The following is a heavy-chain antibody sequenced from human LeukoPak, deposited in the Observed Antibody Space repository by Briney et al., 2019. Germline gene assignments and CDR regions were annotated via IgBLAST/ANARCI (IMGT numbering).Heavy chain of an antibody. Sequence: PSETLSLTCAVYGGSFNGGSFSGYYWSWIRQPPGKGLEWIGEINHSGSTNYNPSLKSRVTISVDTSKNQFSLKLSSVTAADTAVYYCARHSTTVTTSGRGWFDPWGQGTLVTVSS. CDR1: GGSFNGGSFSGYY. J-gene: IGHJ5*02. D-gene: IGHD4-17*01. V-gene: IGHV4-34*01. CDR2: INHSGST. CDR3: ARHSTTVTTSGRGWFDP.